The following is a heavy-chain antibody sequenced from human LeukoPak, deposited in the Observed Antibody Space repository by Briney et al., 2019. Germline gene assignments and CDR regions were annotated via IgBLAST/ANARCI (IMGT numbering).Heavy chain of an antibody. Sequence: GGSLRLSCAASGFTFNNYAMSWVRQAPGKGLEWVSAISGSGGSTYYADSVKGRFTISRDNSKNTLYLQMNSLRAEDTAVYYCAEGDPSLFDYWGQGTLVTVSS. CDR1: GFTFNNYA. D-gene: IGHD3-16*01. V-gene: IGHV3-23*01. J-gene: IGHJ4*02. CDR2: ISGSGGST. CDR3: AEGDPSLFDY.